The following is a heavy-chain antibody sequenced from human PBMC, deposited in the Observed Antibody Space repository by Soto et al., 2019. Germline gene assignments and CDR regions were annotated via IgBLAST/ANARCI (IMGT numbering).Heavy chain of an antibody. V-gene: IGHV3-74*01. CDR3: ARRGAMGVYY. J-gene: IGHJ4*02. CDR1: GFTFNTHW. Sequence: EVKLVESGGGVVQPGGSLRLSCTASGFTFNTHWMHCVRQAPGKGLVWVSRIYFDGITTNYADSVKGRLTGSRDNAKNTAYMHANTLSDKDPALYYCARRGAMGVYYWGQGTLVTVSS. CDR2: IYFDGITT. D-gene: IGHD3-10*01.